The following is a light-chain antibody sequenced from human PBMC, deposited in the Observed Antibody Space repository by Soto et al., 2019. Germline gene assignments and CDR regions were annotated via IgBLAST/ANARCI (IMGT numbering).Light chain of an antibody. CDR2: GTS. CDR3: HQYGSSPRT. V-gene: IGKV3-20*01. Sequence: DTVLTQSPDTLSLSPGERATLSCRASQSVSRSYLAWSQQRPGQAPRLLIYGTSSRATDIPDRFSGSGSGTDFTLTISRLEPEDFAVYFCHQYGSSPRTFGQGTKVEIK. CDR1: QSVSRSY. J-gene: IGKJ1*01.